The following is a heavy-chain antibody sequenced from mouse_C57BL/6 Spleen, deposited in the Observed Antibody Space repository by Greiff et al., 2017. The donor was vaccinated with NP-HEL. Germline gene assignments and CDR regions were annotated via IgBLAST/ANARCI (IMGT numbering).Heavy chain of an antibody. CDR3: ARDLAMDY. Sequence: QVHVKQSGAELVKPGASVKISCKASGYAFSSYWMNWVKQRPGKGLEWIGQIYPGDGDTNSNGKFKGKATLTADKSSSTAYMQLSSLTSEDSAVYFCARDLAMDYWGQGTSVTVSS. J-gene: IGHJ4*01. CDR1: GYAFSSYW. CDR2: IYPGDGDT. V-gene: IGHV1-80*01.